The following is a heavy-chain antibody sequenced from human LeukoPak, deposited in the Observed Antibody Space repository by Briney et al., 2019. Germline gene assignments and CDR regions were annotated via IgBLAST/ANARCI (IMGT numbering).Heavy chain of an antibody. Sequence: GGSLRLSCAASGFTFSSYAMSWVRQAPGRGLEWVSAISGSGGSTYYADSVKGQFTISRDNSKNTLYLQMNSLRAEDTALYYCAKDILWFGESGNGLDVWGKGTTVTVSS. J-gene: IGHJ6*04. V-gene: IGHV3-23*01. CDR2: ISGSGGST. CDR1: GFTFSSYA. CDR3: AKDILWFGESGNGLDV. D-gene: IGHD3-10*01.